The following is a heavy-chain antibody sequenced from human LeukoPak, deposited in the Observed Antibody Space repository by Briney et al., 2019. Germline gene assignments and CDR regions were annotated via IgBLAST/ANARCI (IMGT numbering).Heavy chain of an antibody. CDR3: ARGLYYDFWSGYPDY. CDR1: GYTFTSYG. Sequence: ASVKVSRKASGYTFTSYGISWVRQAPGQGLEWMGWISAYNGNTNYAQKLQGRVTMTTDTSTSTAYMELRSLRSDDTAVYYCARGLYYDFWSGYPDYWGQGTLVTVSS. J-gene: IGHJ4*02. V-gene: IGHV1-18*01. CDR2: ISAYNGNT. D-gene: IGHD3-3*01.